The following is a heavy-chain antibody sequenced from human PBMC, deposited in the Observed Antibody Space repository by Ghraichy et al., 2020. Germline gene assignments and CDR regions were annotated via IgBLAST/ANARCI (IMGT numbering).Heavy chain of an antibody. V-gene: IGHV1-69*02. D-gene: IGHD6-19*01. Sequence: SVKVSCKASGGTFSSYTISWVRQAPGQGLEWMGRIIPILGIANYAQKFQGRVTITADKSTSTAYMELSSLRSEDTAVYYCARGPIAVAGGNWFDPWGQGPLLTVSS. CDR1: GGTFSSYT. CDR3: ARGPIAVAGGNWFDP. J-gene: IGHJ5*02. CDR2: IIPILGIA.